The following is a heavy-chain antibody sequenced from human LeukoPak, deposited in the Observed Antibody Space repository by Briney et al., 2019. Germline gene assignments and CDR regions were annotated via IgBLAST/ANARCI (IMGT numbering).Heavy chain of an antibody. J-gene: IGHJ4*02. D-gene: IGHD2-15*01. CDR2: ISYDGSNK. Sequence: GGSLRLSCAASGFTFSSYGMRWVRQAPGKGLEWVAVISYDGSNKYYADSVKGRFTISRDNSKNTLYLQMYSLRAEDTAVYYCAKAGDIVVVVAAFDYWGQGTLVTVSS. V-gene: IGHV3-30*18. CDR3: AKAGDIVVVVAAFDY. CDR1: GFTFSSYG.